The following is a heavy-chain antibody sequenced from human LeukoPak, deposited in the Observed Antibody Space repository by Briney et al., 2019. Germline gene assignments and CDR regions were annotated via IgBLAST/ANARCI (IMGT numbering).Heavy chain of an antibody. CDR2: IKQDGSEK. CDR1: GFTFSDYY. Sequence: PGGSLRLSCAASGFTFSDYYMSWIRQAPGKGLEWVANIKQDGSEKYYVDSVKGRFTISRDNAKNSLYLQMNSLRAEDTAVYYCASYLWFGESNVWGQGTTVTVSS. V-gene: IGHV3-7*01. CDR3: ASYLWFGESNV. D-gene: IGHD3-10*01. J-gene: IGHJ6*02.